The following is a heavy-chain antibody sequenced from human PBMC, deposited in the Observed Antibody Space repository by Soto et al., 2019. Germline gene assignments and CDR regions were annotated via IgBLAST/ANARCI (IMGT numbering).Heavy chain of an antibody. V-gene: IGHV4-59*01. Sequence: SETMRLTYNVSGGYIMSYYWSLIWQPTGKGLEWIGYIYYSGSTNYNPSLKSRVTISVDTSKNNFSLKLSSVTAADTAVYYCARLAHGLLDYWGQGTQVTVSS. D-gene: IGHD5-12*01. CDR2: IYYSGST. J-gene: IGHJ4*02. CDR3: ARLAHGLLDY. CDR1: GGYIMSYY.